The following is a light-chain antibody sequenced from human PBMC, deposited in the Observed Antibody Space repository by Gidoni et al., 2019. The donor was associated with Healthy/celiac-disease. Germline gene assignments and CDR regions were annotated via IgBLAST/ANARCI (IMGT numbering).Light chain of an antibody. CDR1: QRVSSS. CDR3: QQYNNWPPWT. CDR2: GAS. J-gene: IGKJ1*01. V-gene: IGKV3-15*01. Sequence: EIVMTQSPATLSVSPGERATLSCRASQRVSSSLAWYQQKPGQAPRLLIYGASTRATGIPARFSGSGSGTEFTLTISSLQSEDFAVYYCQQYNNWPPWTFGQGTTVEIK.